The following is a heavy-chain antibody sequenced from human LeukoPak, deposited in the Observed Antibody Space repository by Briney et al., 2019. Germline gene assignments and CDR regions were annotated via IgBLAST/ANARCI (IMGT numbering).Heavy chain of an antibody. V-gene: IGHV3-23*01. Sequence: GSLRLSCAASGFTFSSYAMSWVRQAPGKGLEWVSAISGSGGSTYYADSVKGRFTISRDNSKNTLYLQMNSLRAEDTAVYYCATYCSGGSCYKPDPWGQGTLVTVSS. CDR3: ATYCSGGSCYKPDP. CDR2: ISGSGGST. J-gene: IGHJ5*02. D-gene: IGHD2-15*01. CDR1: GFTFSSYA.